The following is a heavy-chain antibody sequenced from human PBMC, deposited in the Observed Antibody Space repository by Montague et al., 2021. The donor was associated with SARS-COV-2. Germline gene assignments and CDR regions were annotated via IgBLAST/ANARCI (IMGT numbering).Heavy chain of an antibody. V-gene: IGHV4-4*07. CDR3: ARDRPRSYYNGSGTYTWGGYGMDV. CDR2: IYSSGST. Sequence: SETLSLTCTVSGGSISSYYWSWIRQPAGKGLEWIGRIYSSGSTKYNPSLKSRVTMSVDTSKNQFSLKLSSVTAADTALYYCARDRPRSYYNGSGTYTWGGYGMDVWGQGTTVTVSS. D-gene: IGHD3-10*01. J-gene: IGHJ6*02. CDR1: GGSISSYY.